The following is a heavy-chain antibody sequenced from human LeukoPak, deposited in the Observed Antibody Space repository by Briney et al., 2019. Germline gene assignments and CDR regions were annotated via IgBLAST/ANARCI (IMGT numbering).Heavy chain of an antibody. CDR1: GFSFSSYN. D-gene: IGHD3-9*01. Sequence: GGSLRLSCAASGFSFSSYNMNWVRQAPGKGLEWVSSITSSSTYTFYADSVKGRFTISRDNARNSLYLQMNSLRAEDTAVYYCARVGYDILTGPRHDYYYYYMDVWGKGTTVTISS. CDR2: ITSSSTYT. V-gene: IGHV3-21*01. J-gene: IGHJ6*03. CDR3: ARVGYDILTGPRHDYYYYYMDV.